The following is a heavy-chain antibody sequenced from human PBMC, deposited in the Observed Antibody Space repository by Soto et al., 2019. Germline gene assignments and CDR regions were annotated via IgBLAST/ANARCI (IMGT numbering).Heavy chain of an antibody. CDR2: IRNKAKSYTS. V-gene: IGHV3-72*01. J-gene: IGHJ4*02. CDR3: TRVTKAGTTFFDS. Sequence: VQLVESGGGLVQPGGSLRLSCAASGFTFSDHYMDWVRQAPGKGLEWVGRIRNKAKSYTSAYAASVKGRLTFSRDDSKNSVYLQMNNLKIDDTAVYYCTRVTKAGTTFFDSWGQGILVTVSS. CDR1: GFTFSDHY. D-gene: IGHD6-19*01.